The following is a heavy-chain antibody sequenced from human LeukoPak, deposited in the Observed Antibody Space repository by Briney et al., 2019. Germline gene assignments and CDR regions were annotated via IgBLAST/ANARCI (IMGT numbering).Heavy chain of an antibody. CDR1: GYTFTSYG. Sequence: ASVKVSCKASGYTFTSYGISWVRQAPGQGLEWMGWISAYNGNTNYAQKLQGRVTMTTDSSTSTDYMELRSLRSDDTAVYYCARDCSSTSCYVVGSFDYWGQGTLVTVSS. V-gene: IGHV1-18*01. J-gene: IGHJ4*02. D-gene: IGHD2-2*01. CDR2: ISAYNGNT. CDR3: ARDCSSTSCYVVGSFDY.